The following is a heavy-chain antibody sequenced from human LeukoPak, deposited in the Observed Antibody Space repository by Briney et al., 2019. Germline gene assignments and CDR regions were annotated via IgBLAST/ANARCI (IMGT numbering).Heavy chain of an antibody. CDR2: ISAYNGNT. J-gene: IGHJ4*02. CDR3: ARDTKGSSSSIRLFDY. CDR1: GYTFTGYY. V-gene: IGHV1-18*04. Sequence: ASVKVSCKASGYTFTGYYVHWVRQAPGQGLEWMGWISAYNGNTNYAQKLQGRVTMTTDTSTSTAYMELRSLRSDDTAVYYCARDTKGSSSSIRLFDYWGQGTLVTVSS. D-gene: IGHD6-13*01.